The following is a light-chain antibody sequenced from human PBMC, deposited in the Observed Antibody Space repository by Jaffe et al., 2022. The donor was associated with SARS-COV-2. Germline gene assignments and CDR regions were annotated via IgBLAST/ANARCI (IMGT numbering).Light chain of an antibody. CDR2: GAS. V-gene: IGKV3-20*01. Sequence: EIVLTQSPGTLSLSPGERATLSCRASQSISRYLAWYQQKPGQAPRLLIYGASSRATDIPDRFSGSGSGTDFTLTITRLEPEDFAVYYCHHYSTSLTFGGGTKVEIK. CDR1: QSISRY. CDR3: HHYSTSLT. J-gene: IGKJ4*01.